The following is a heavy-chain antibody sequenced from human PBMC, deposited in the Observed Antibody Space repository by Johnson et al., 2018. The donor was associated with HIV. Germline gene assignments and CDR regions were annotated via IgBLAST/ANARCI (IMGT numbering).Heavy chain of an antibody. V-gene: IGHV3-30*04. CDR3: AKWTRDGYNYVHAFDI. CDR2: ISYDGSNK. J-gene: IGHJ3*02. D-gene: IGHD5-24*01. CDR1: GFTVSSYA. Sequence: QVQLVESGGGLVQPGGSLRLSCAASGFTVSSYAMHWVRQAPGKGLEWVAVISYDGSNKYYADSVTGRFTISRDNSKNTLYLQMNSLRAEDTAVYYCAKWTRDGYNYVHAFDIWGQGTMVTVSS.